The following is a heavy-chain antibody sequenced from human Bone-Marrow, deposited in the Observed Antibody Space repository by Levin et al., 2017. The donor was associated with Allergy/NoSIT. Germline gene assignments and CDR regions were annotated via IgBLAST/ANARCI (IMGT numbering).Heavy chain of an antibody. CDR2: INSDASST. V-gene: IGHV3-74*01. J-gene: IGHJ3*02. D-gene: IGHD3-22*01. Sequence: GSLRLSCAASGFTFNMYWMHWVRQVPGKGLVWASRINSDASSTSYADSVKGRFSISRDNAKNTVYLQMNSLRAEDTAVYYCARVGRYDTNNFYRWWGAFDIWGQGTKVTVSS. CDR1: GFTFNMYW. CDR3: ARVGRYDTNNFYRWWGAFDI.